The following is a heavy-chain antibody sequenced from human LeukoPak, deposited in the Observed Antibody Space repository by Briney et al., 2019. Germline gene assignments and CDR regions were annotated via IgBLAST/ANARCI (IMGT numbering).Heavy chain of an antibody. Sequence: PGGSLRLSCAASGFTFSSYSMNWVRQAPGKGLEWVSSISSSSSYIYYADSVEGRFTISRDNAKNSLYLQMNSLRAEDTAVYYCASYTSSFLFDYWGQGTLVTVSS. D-gene: IGHD2-2*01. CDR2: ISSSSSYI. V-gene: IGHV3-21*01. J-gene: IGHJ4*02. CDR1: GFTFSSYS. CDR3: ASYTSSFLFDY.